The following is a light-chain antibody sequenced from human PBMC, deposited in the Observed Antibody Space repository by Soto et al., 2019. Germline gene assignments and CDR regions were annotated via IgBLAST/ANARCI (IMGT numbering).Light chain of an antibody. J-gene: IGLJ1*01. Sequence: QTVVTQPPSASGTPGQRVTISCSGSSSNIGDNPVNWYQQVPGAAPKLLIYINDQRPSGVPDRFSGSKSGTSASLAISGLQPEDEADYYCAAWDDRLNALFGTGTKLTVL. CDR3: AAWDDRLNAL. CDR1: SSNIGDNP. CDR2: IND. V-gene: IGLV1-44*01.